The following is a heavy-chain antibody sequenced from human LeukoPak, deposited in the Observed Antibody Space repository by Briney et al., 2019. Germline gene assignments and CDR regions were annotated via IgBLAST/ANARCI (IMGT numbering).Heavy chain of an antibody. V-gene: IGHV3-73*01. CDR1: GFIFSDSA. CDR3: TRLRGTYFGFDI. J-gene: IGHJ3*02. Sequence: PGGSLRLSCAAAGFIFSDSAVHWVRQVSGKGLEWVGRIKNKYNNYATAYAASVKGSSTISRDDSKNVAYLQMNSLKMEDTAIYYCTRLRGTYFGFDIWGQGTRVTVSS. CDR2: IKNKYNNYAT. D-gene: IGHD1-26*01.